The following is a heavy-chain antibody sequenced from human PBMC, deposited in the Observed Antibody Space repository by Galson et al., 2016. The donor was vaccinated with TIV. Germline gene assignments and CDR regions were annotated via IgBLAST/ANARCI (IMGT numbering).Heavy chain of an antibody. V-gene: IGHV1-69*06. CDR1: GGIFSGYA. CDR2: IIPILGPT. D-gene: IGHD5-12*01. CDR3: ARDNQATFGYDDAFDI. Sequence: SVKVSCKASGGIFSGYAINWVRQAPGQGPEWMGRIIPILGPTKYAQRFQGRVSITADKSTNTAYMDLSSLRSDDTAVYYCARDNQATFGYDDAFDIWGQGTLVTVSS. J-gene: IGHJ3*02.